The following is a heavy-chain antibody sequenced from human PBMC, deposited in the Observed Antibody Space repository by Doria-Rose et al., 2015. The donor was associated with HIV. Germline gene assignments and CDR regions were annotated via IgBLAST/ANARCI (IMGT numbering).Heavy chain of an antibody. J-gene: IGHJ4*02. CDR1: GVSLSSPGMG. D-gene: IGHD6-13*01. CDR3: ARIKSSRWYHKYYFDF. CDR2: IFTNDER. Sequence: SGPVLVKPTETLTLTCTVSGVSLSSPGMGVSWIRQPPGKALEWLANIFTNDERSYKTPLTSRLTISRDTSKSQVVLTMTDMDPVDTATYYCARIKSSRWYHKYYFDFWGQGTLVIVSA. V-gene: IGHV2-26*01.